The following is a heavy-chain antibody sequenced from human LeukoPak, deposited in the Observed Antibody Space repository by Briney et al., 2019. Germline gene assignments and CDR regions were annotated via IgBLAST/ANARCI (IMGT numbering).Heavy chain of an antibody. Sequence: GGSLRLSCAASGLTFSRFAMSWVRQAPGKGLEWASTISGSGDTTYYADSVKGRFSISRDNLKNSLYVQMNSLRVEDTAVYFCAKGHSAHGTGFDGWGQGTLVIVSS. V-gene: IGHV3-23*01. CDR1: GLTFSRFA. CDR2: ISGSGDTT. CDR3: AKGHSAHGTGFDG. D-gene: IGHD1-14*01. J-gene: IGHJ4*02.